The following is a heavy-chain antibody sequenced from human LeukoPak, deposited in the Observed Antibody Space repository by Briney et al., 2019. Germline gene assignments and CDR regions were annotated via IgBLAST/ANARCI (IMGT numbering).Heavy chain of an antibody. Sequence: ASVKVSCKTSGFTFTTYYIHWVRQAPGQGPEWMGWINPNSGATKYAQKIQDRVIMTRDTSITTAYMELRRLTSDDTAVYYCARDRAHVGTMVDVFDFWGQGTMVTVSS. D-gene: IGHD5-12*01. CDR2: INPNSGAT. CDR1: GFTFTTYY. CDR3: ARDRAHVGTMVDVFDF. V-gene: IGHV1-2*02. J-gene: IGHJ3*01.